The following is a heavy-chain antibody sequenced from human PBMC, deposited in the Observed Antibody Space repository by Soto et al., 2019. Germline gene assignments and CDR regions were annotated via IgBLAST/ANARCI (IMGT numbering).Heavy chain of an antibody. CDR2: INGDGDST. CDR1: GFPFSRYA. Sequence: EVQLLESGGGLVQPGGSLRLSCTASGFPFSRYAVTWVRQAPGKGLEWLPIINGDGDSTFYADSVKGRFTISRDNSKTTLYLQMNSLRAEDTAIYYCVRPVDYWGQGTLVTVSS. V-gene: IGHV3-23*01. J-gene: IGHJ4*02. CDR3: VRPVDY.